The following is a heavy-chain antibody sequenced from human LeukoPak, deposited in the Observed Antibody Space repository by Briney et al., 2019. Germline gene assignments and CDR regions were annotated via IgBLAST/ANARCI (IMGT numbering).Heavy chain of an antibody. CDR3: TRAYSGNYFGTYSDY. CDR2: MNTFHGTT. Sequence: GASVKVSCKASGYTFSSYGITWVRQAPGQGPEWIGWMNTFHGTTNYAQKFQGRVTMTTDTSTSTAYIELRSLRSDDAAIYYCTRAYSGNYFGTYSDYWGQGTLVTVSS. J-gene: IGHJ4*02. D-gene: IGHD1-26*01. CDR1: GYTFSSYG. V-gene: IGHV1-18*04.